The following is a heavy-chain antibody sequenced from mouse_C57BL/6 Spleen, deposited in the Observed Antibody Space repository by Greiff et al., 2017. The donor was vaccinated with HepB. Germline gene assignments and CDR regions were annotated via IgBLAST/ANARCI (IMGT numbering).Heavy chain of an antibody. D-gene: IGHD2-2*01. CDR1: GYSITSDYY. CDR2: ISYDGSN. V-gene: IGHV3-6*01. Sequence: EVQLQESGPGLVKPSQSLSLTCSVTGYSITSDYYWNWIRQFPGNKLEWMGYISYDGSNNYNPSLKNRISITRDTSKNQFFLKLNSVTTEDTATYYCARGGYYWYFDVWGTGTTVTVSS. J-gene: IGHJ1*03. CDR3: ARGGYYWYFDV.